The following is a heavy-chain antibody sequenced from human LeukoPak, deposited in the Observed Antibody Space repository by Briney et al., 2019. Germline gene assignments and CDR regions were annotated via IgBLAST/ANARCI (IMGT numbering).Heavy chain of an antibody. CDR1: GGSFSGYY. Sequence: SETLSLTCAVYGGSFSGYYWSWIRQPPGKGLEWIGEINHSGSTNYNPSLKSRVTISVDTSKNQFSLKLSSVTAADTAVYYCARVKFVVVAATRSFGYWGQGTLVTVSS. D-gene: IGHD2-15*01. CDR3: ARVKFVVVAATRSFGY. J-gene: IGHJ4*02. CDR2: INHSGST. V-gene: IGHV4-34*01.